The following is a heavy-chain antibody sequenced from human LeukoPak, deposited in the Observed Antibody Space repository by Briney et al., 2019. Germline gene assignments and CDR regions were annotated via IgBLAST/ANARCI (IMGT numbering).Heavy chain of an antibody. Sequence: GGSLRLSCAASGFSFSDHYMDWIRQAPGTGLEWVGRTRNKANGYTTEYAASVKGRFTISRDDSKSSLYLQMNSLQTEDTAVYYCARVHSTTWDGSYFDNWGQGTLVTVSS. J-gene: IGHJ4*02. CDR2: TRNKANGYTT. CDR1: GFSFSDHY. CDR3: ARVHSTTWDGSYFDN. V-gene: IGHV3-72*01. D-gene: IGHD6-13*01.